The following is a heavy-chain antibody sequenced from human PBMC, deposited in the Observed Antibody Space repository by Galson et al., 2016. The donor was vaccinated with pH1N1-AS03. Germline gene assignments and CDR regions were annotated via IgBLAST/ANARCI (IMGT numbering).Heavy chain of an antibody. CDR2: IYWDDDK. Sequence: PALVKPTQTLTLTCTFSGFSLTTSAVGVVWIRQPPGKALEWLALIYWDDDKRYNSSLKSRLTITKDTSKNQVVLTMTNMDPVDTATYYGARTADWLPDFWGQGTLVTVSS. CDR1: GFSLTTSAVG. V-gene: IGHV2-5*02. CDR3: ARTADWLPDF. J-gene: IGHJ4*02. D-gene: IGHD3-9*01.